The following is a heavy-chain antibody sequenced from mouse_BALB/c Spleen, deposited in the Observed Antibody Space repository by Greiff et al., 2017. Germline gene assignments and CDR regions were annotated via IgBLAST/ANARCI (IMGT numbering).Heavy chain of an antibody. Sequence: VKLQQSGAELVRPGVSVKISCKGSGYTFTDYAMHWVKQSHAKSLEWIGVISTYYGDASYNQKFKGKATMTVDKSSSTAYMELARLTSEDSAIYYCARGGKLPYYYAMDYWGQGTSVTVSS. V-gene: IGHV1S137*01. CDR1: GYTFTDYA. CDR2: ISTYYGDA. CDR3: ARGGKLPYYYAMDY. J-gene: IGHJ4*01.